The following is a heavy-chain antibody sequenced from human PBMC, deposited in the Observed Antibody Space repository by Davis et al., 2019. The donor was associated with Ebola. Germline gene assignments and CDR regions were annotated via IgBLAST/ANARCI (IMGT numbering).Heavy chain of an antibody. CDR2: IKQDGSEK. V-gene: IGHV3-7*01. CDR3: ARSGGGRGIGFDY. CDR1: GFTFSSYW. Sequence: PGGSLRLSCAASGFTFSSYWMSWVRQAPGKGLEWVANIKQDGSEKYYVDSVKGRFTISRDNAKNSLYLQMNSLRAEDTAVYYCARSGGGRGIGFDYWGQGTLVTVSS. J-gene: IGHJ4*02. D-gene: IGHD1-26*01.